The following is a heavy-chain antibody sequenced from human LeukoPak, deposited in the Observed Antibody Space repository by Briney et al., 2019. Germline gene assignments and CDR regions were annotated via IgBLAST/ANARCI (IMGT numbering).Heavy chain of an antibody. Sequence: SGGSLRLSCAASGFTFSSYDMHRVGQATGKGLEWVSAIGVAANTFYSCSVKGRFTISRENAKNSLYLLMTSLRAEDTAVYYCARQNTPHGNFDYWGQGILVTVSS. CDR1: GFTFSSYD. D-gene: IGHD1-26*01. CDR2: IGVAANT. V-gene: IGHV3-13*01. J-gene: IGHJ4*02. CDR3: ARQNTPHGNFDY.